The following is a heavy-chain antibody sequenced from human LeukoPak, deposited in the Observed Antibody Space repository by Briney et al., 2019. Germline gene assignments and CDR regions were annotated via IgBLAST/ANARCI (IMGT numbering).Heavy chain of an antibody. J-gene: IGHJ6*03. CDR1: GFTFSSYS. Sequence: GGSLRLSCAASGFTFSSYSMNWVRQAPGKGLEWGSYISSSSSTIYYADSVKGRFTISRDNAKNSLYLPMNSLRAEDTAVYYCARDLKYYYYYMDVWGKGTTVTVSS. CDR3: ARDLKYYYYYMDV. CDR2: ISSSSSTI. V-gene: IGHV3-48*04.